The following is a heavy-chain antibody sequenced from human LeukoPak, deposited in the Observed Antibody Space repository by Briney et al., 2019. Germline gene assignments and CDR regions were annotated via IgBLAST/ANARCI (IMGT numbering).Heavy chain of an antibody. CDR2: IYPGDSDT. J-gene: IGHJ3*02. Sequence: GESLKISCKGSGYSFTSYWIGWVRQMPGKGLEWMGIIYPGDSDTRYSPSFQGQVTISADKSISTAYLQWSSLKASDTAMYYCARTHIVLVTAISDDAFDIWGQGTMVTVSS. CDR3: ARTHIVLVTAISDDAFDI. D-gene: IGHD2-21*02. CDR1: GYSFTSYW. V-gene: IGHV5-51*01.